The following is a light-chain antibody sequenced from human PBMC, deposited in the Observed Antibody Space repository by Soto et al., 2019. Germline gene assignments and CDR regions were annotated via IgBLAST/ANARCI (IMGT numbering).Light chain of an antibody. J-gene: IGKJ2*01. CDR3: QVRTDWYPFKST. CDR1: QSVDTM. Sequence: EIVLTQSPASLSLSAGERVTLSCRASQSVDTMVAWYQQQVGRTPRLLIYETSNRATGVPGRFSGSGSGTDFTLTISRLEPEDFAVYFCQVRTDWYPFKSTFGQGTKLEV. CDR2: ETS. V-gene: IGKV3D-11*02.